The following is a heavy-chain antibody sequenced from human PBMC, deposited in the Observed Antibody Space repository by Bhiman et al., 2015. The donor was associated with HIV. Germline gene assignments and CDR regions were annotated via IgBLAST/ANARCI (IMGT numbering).Heavy chain of an antibody. CDR1: EFTFSSYE. D-gene: IGHD3-22*01. Sequence: EVQLVESGGGLVQPGGSLRLSCAASEFTFSSYEMNWVRQAPGKGLEWVSYISSSGSTIYYADSVKGRFTISRDNAKNSLYLQMNSLRAEDTAVYYCAREGPYSSSDGMDVWGQGTTVTVSS. V-gene: IGHV3-48*03. CDR3: AREGPYSSSDGMDV. J-gene: IGHJ6*02. CDR2: ISSSGSTI.